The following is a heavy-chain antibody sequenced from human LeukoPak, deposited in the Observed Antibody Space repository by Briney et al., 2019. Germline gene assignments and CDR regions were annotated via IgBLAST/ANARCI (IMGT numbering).Heavy chain of an antibody. J-gene: IGHJ4*02. V-gene: IGHV4-59*08. CDR1: GGSISSYY. CDR3: ARGYCSGGSCYSFDY. CDR2: IYYSGST. D-gene: IGHD2-15*01. Sequence: PSETLSLTCTVSGGSISSYYWSWIRQPPGKGLEWIGYIYYSGSTNYNPSLKSRVTISVDTSKNQYSLKLSSVTAAGTAVYYCARGYCSGGSCYSFDYWGQGTLVTVSS.